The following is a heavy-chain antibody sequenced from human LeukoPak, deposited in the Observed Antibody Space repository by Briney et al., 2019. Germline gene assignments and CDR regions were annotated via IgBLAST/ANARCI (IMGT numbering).Heavy chain of an antibody. V-gene: IGHV1-24*01. J-gene: IGHJ4*02. CDR1: GYTLTELS. CDR3: ATDPPRVDFWSGYYRDFDY. CDR2: FDPEDGET. Sequence: ASVKVSCKXSGYTLTELSMHWVRQAPGKGLEWMGGFDPEDGETIYAQKFQGRVTMTEDTSTDTAYMELSSLRSEDTAVYYCATDPPRVDFWSGYYRDFDYWGQGTLVTVSS. D-gene: IGHD3-3*01.